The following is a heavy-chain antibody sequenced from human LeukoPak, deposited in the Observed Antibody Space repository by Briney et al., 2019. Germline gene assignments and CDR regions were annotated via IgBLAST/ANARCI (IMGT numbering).Heavy chain of an antibody. V-gene: IGHV1-2*02. Sequence: GASVKVSCKASGYTFTSYGISWVRQAPGQGLEWMGWINPNSGGTNYAQKFQGRVTMTRDTSISTAYMELSRLRSDDTAVYYCARDALLDRGYSYGLFYHYYYMDVWGKGTTVTISS. D-gene: IGHD5-18*01. CDR2: INPNSGGT. CDR1: GYTFTSYG. J-gene: IGHJ6*03. CDR3: ARDALLDRGYSYGLFYHYYYMDV.